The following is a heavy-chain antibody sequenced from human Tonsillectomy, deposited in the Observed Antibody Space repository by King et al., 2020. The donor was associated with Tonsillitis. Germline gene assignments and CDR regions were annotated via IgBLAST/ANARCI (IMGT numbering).Heavy chain of an antibody. CDR2: IIPILDIT. D-gene: IGHD3-10*01. V-gene: IGHV1-69*09. CDR1: GGTFNSSA. J-gene: IGHJ4*02. CDR3: AREGLRAGVLGVTLFESY. Sequence: QLVQSGAEVKKPGSSVKVSCKASGGTFNSSAFSWVRQAPGQGLEWMGRIIPILDITTSAQKFQGRVTITADKSTSTAYMELNILRSEDTAVYYCAREGLRAGVLGVTLFESYWGQGTLVTVSS.